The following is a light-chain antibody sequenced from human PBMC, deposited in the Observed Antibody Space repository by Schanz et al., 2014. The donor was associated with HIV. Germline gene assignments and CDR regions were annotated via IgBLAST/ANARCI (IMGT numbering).Light chain of an antibody. CDR2: DVT. V-gene: IGLV2-14*03. Sequence: QSVLTQPASVSGSPGQSITISCSGGSSGIGYSYYISWYQQQPGRPPKLIIYDVTNRPSGVPDRFSGSKSGTSASLAITGLQAEDEADYYCQSYDSGLSGILFGGGTKLTVL. CDR3: QSYDSGLSGIL. J-gene: IGLJ2*01. CDR1: SSGIGYSYY.